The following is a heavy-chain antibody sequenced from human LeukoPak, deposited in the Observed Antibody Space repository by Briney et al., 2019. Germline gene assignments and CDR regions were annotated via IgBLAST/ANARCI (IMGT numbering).Heavy chain of an antibody. J-gene: IGHJ3*02. V-gene: IGHV3-7*04. Sequence: GGSLRLSCAASGFTFSTYWMSWVRQAPGKGLEWVANIKRDGSEKFQVDSVKGRFTISRDNAKNSLYLEMNSLRAEDTAVYYCARGGWDFYWLKGAFDIWGQGTMVTVSS. D-gene: IGHD3-9*01. CDR2: IKRDGSEK. CDR3: ARGGWDFYWLKGAFDI. CDR1: GFTFSTYW.